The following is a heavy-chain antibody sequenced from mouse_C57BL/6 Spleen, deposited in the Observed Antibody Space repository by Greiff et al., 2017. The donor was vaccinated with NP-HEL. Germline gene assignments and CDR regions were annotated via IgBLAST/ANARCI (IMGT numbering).Heavy chain of an antibody. CDR3: ARSSNYRGYFDV. CDR1: GFTFSSYG. Sequence: VQLQQSGGDLVKPGGSLKLSCAASGFTFSSYGMSWVRQTPDKRLEWFATISSGGSYTYYPDSVKGRFTISRDNAKNTLYLQMSSLKSEDTAMYYCARSSNYRGYFDVWGTGTTVTVSS. D-gene: IGHD1-1*02. J-gene: IGHJ1*03. V-gene: IGHV5-6*01. CDR2: ISSGGSYT.